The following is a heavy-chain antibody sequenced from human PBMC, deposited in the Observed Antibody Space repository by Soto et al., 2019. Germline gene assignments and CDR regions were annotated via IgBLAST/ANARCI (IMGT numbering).Heavy chain of an antibody. V-gene: IGHV3-30-3*01. Sequence: GGSLRLSCAASGFTFSSCAMHWVRQAPGKGLEWVAVISYDGSNKYYADSVKGRFTISRDNSKNTLYLQMNSLRAEDTAVYYCARDTLRYSSGWYQFDYWGQVPLFTVSS. CDR1: GFTFSSCA. D-gene: IGHD6-19*01. J-gene: IGHJ4*02. CDR2: ISYDGSNK. CDR3: ARDTLRYSSGWYQFDY.